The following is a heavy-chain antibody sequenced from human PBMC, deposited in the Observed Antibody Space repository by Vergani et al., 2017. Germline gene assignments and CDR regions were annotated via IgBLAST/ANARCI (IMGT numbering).Heavy chain of an antibody. J-gene: IGHJ4*02. CDR1: GFTFDDYA. CDR3: AKLIVLMAQNDY. V-gene: IGHV3-9*01. CDR2: ISWNSDSI. D-gene: IGHD2-8*01. Sequence: EVQLVESGGGLVQPGRSLRLSCAASGFTFDDYAMHWVRQAPGKGLEWVSGISWNSDSIGYADSVKGRFTISRDNDKNTLYLQMNSLRAEDTAVYYCAKLIVLMAQNDYWGQGTLVTVSS.